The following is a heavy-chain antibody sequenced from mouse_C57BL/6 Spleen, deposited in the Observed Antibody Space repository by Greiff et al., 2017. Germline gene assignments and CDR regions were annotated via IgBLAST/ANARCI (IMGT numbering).Heavy chain of an antibody. Sequence: VQLQQSGAELVKPGASVKMSCKASGYTFTSYWITWVKQRPGQGLEWIGDIYPGRGSTNYNEKFKSKATLTVDTSSSTAYMKLSSLTSEDSAVYYCAIYGSSYEAMDYWGQGTSVTVSS. CDR3: AIYGSSYEAMDY. CDR1: GYTFTSYW. J-gene: IGHJ4*01. D-gene: IGHD1-1*01. V-gene: IGHV1-55*01. CDR2: IYPGRGST.